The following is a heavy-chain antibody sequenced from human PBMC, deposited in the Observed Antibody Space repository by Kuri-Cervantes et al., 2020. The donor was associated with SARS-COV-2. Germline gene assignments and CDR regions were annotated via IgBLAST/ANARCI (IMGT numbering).Heavy chain of an antibody. CDR1: GFTFSSNA. CDR3: AKDWDSRGYYLFDH. V-gene: IGHV3-23*01. Sequence: GGSLRLSCAASGFTFSSNAMSWVRQAPGKGLEWVSGLSGSGVSTYYAESVKGRFTISRDNSKNTLYLQMNSLRAEDTAVYYCAKDWDSRGYYLFDHWGQGTQVTVSS. CDR2: LSGSGVST. D-gene: IGHD3-22*01. J-gene: IGHJ4*02.